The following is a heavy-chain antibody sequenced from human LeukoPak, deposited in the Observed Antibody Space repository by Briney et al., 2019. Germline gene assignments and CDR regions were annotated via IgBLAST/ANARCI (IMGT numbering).Heavy chain of an antibody. D-gene: IGHD3-3*01. V-gene: IGHV4-61*02. CDR2: IYTSGST. Sequence: SQTLSLTCTVSGGSISSGSYYWSWSRQPAGKGLEWIGRIYTSGSTNYNPSLKSRVTISVDTSKNQFSLKLSSVTAADTAVYYCARAHGYYDFWSGYSDWGQGTLVTVSS. CDR3: ARAHGYYDFWSGYSD. J-gene: IGHJ4*02. CDR1: GGSISSGSYY.